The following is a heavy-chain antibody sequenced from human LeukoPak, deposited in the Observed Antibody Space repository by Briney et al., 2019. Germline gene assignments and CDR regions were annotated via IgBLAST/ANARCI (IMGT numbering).Heavy chain of an antibody. Sequence: GGSLRLSCAASGFTFSSYSMNWVRQAPGKGLEWVSVISGSVSSTNYADSVKGRFTISRDNSKNTLYLQMNSLRAEDTAVYYCARQTGTPLPSIFDYWGQGTLVTVSS. CDR2: ISGSVSST. J-gene: IGHJ4*02. V-gene: IGHV3-23*01. CDR1: GFTFSSYS. D-gene: IGHD1-1*01. CDR3: ARQTGTPLPSIFDY.